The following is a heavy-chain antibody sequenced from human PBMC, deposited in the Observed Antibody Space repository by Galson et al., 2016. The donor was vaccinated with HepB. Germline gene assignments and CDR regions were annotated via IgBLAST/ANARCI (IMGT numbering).Heavy chain of an antibody. Sequence: SLRLSCAASGFTFRNYGMTWVRQAPGKGLEWVAADSMDGRRKFYADSVKSRFTISRDNSNNMLFLQMSSLRVDDTAVYYCAKRHEYCPPVGCSVDYWGQGTLVSVSS. CDR3: AKRHEYCPPVGCSVDY. CDR1: GFTFRNYG. D-gene: IGHD2/OR15-2a*01. J-gene: IGHJ4*02. CDR2: DSMDGRRK. V-gene: IGHV3-30*18.